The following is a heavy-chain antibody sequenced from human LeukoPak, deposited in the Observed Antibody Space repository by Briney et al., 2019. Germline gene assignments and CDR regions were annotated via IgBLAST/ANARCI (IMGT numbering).Heavy chain of an antibody. CDR2: ISGSGGST. J-gene: IGHJ6*03. D-gene: IGHD2-2*01. CDR3: AKDRRYCSSTSCRYYYYYYMDV. Sequence: PGGSLRLSCAASGFTFSSYAMSWVRQAPGKGLEWVSAISGSGGSTYYADSVKGRFTISRDNSKNTLYLQMNSLRAEDTAVYYCAKDRRYCSSTSCRYYYYYYMDVWGKGTTVTISS. CDR1: GFTFSSYA. V-gene: IGHV3-23*01.